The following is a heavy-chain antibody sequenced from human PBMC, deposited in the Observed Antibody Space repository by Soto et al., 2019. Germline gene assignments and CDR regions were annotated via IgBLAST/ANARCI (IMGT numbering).Heavy chain of an antibody. J-gene: IGHJ4*02. CDR1: GFTFSSYA. D-gene: IGHD6-19*01. V-gene: IGHV3-30-3*01. Sequence: SLRLSCAASGFTFSSYAMHWVRQAPGKGLEWVAVISYDGSNKYYADSVKGRFTISRDNSKNTLYLQMNSLRAEDTAVYYCARERHAVARNWGQGTLVTVSS. CDR3: ARERHAVARN. CDR2: ISYDGSNK.